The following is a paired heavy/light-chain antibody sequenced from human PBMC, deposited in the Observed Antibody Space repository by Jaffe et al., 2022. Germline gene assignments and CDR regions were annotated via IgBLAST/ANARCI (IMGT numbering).Light chain of an antibody. Sequence: DIVLTQSPATLSLSPGDRATLSCRASQNVSSYLAWYQQKPGQAPRLLIYDASNRATGIPARFSGSGSGTDFTLTISSLEPEDFSVYYCQQRRTWPPITFGQGTRLDIK. CDR3: QQRRTWPPIT. V-gene: IGKV3-11*01. CDR2: DAS. CDR1: QNVSSY. J-gene: IGKJ5*01.
Heavy chain of an antibody. J-gene: IGHJ4*02. D-gene: IGHD3-9*01. V-gene: IGHV3-30*02. CDR1: GFTFSRYG. CDR3: AKDEGIYFDWLRLEF. CDR2: IRYDGSIK. Sequence: QVVEAGGGVVQPGGSLRLSCAASGFTFSRYGMHWVRQAPGKGLEWVAFIRYDGSIKYYADSVNGRFTISRDNSKNTLYLQMNSLRAEDTALYYCAKDEGIYFDWLRLEFWGQGTLVTVSS.